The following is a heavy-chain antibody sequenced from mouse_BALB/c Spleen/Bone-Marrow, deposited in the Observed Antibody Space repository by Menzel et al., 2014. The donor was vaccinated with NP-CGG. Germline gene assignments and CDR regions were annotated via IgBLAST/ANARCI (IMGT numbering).Heavy chain of an antibody. CDR1: GYSFTGYT. CDR2: INPNNGGT. Sequence: VQLQQSGPEVVKPGASMKISCKASGYSFTGYTMNWVKQSHGKNLEWIGLINPNNGGTSYNQKFKGKATLTVAKSSSTAYMELLSLTSEDSAVYYCARSGYGPHYAMDYWGHGTSVTVSS. CDR3: ARSGYGPHYAMDY. D-gene: IGHD2-10*02. V-gene: IGHV1-18*01. J-gene: IGHJ4*01.